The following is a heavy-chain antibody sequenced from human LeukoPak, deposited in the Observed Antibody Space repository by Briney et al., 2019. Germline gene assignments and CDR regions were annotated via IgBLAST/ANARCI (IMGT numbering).Heavy chain of an antibody. Sequence: PSETLSLTYAVYGGSFSGYYWSWIRQPPGKGLEWIGEINHSGSTNYNPSLKSRVTISVDTSKNQFSLKLSSVTAADTAVYYCARAERLQNAFDIWGQGTMVTVSS. D-gene: IGHD5-24*01. CDR2: INHSGST. CDR1: GGSFSGYY. V-gene: IGHV4-34*01. J-gene: IGHJ3*02. CDR3: ARAERLQNAFDI.